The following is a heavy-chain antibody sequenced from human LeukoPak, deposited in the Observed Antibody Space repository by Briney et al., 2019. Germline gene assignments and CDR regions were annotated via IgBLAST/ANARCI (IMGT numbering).Heavy chain of an antibody. D-gene: IGHD3-16*01. CDR2: ISSSSSTI. Sequence: GGSLRLSCAASGFTFSSYSMNWVRQAPGKGLEWVSYISSSSSTIYYADSVKGRFTISRDNAKNSLYLQMNSLRAEDTAVYYRARVGVMTTDAFDIWGQGTMVTVSS. CDR3: ARVGVMTTDAFDI. J-gene: IGHJ3*02. V-gene: IGHV3-48*01. CDR1: GFTFSSYS.